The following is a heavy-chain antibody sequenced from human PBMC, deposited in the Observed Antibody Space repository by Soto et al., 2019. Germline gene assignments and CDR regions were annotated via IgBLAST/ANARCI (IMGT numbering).Heavy chain of an antibody. D-gene: IGHD3-9*01. V-gene: IGHV4-34*01. Sequence: SETLSLTCAVYGGSFSGYYWSWIRQPPGKGLEWIGEINHSGSTNYSPSLKSRVTISVDTSKNQFSLKLSSVTAADTAVYYCARDVLRYFDWSEYYFDYWGQGTLVTVSS. CDR3: ARDVLRYFDWSEYYFDY. CDR2: INHSGST. CDR1: GGSFSGYY. J-gene: IGHJ4*02.